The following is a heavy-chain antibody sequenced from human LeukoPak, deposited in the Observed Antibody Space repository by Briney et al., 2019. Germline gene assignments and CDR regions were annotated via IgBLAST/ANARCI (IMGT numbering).Heavy chain of an antibody. CDR1: GYTFTGYY. Sequence: ASAKVSCTASGYTFTGYYMHWVRQAPGQGLEWMGRINPNSGGTNYAQKFQGRVTMTRDTSISTAYMELSRLRSDDTAVYYCARVRRLQPLDYWGQGTLVTVSS. CDR3: ARVRRLQPLDY. CDR2: INPNSGGT. V-gene: IGHV1-2*06. D-gene: IGHD5-24*01. J-gene: IGHJ4*02.